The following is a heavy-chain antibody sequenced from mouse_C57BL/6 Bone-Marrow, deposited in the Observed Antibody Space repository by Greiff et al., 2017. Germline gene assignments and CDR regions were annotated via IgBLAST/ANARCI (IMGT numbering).Heavy chain of an antibody. J-gene: IGHJ1*03. CDR1: GYTFTSYW. CDR2: IDPSDSET. D-gene: IGHD2-2*01. V-gene: IGHV1-52*01. CDR3: AKYGFYCYFDV. Sequence: VQLHQPGAELVRPGSSVKLSCKASGYTFTSYWMHWVKQRPIQGLEWIGNIDPSDSETHYNQKFKDKATLTVDKSSSTAYMQLSSLTSEDSAVYYCAKYGFYCYFDVWGTGTTVTVSS.